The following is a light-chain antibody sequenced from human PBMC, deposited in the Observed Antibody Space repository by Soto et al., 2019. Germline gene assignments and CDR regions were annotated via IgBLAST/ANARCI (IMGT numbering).Light chain of an antibody. V-gene: IGKV3-20*01. Sequence: EIVLTQSPGTLSLSPGERATLSCRASQSVSSSYLAWYQQRPGQAPRLLIYDASSRATGIPDRFSGSGSGTDFTLTISRLEPEDFAVYYCQQYGSSPSTFGQGNKVEIK. CDR2: DAS. CDR3: QQYGSSPST. J-gene: IGKJ1*01. CDR1: QSVSSSY.